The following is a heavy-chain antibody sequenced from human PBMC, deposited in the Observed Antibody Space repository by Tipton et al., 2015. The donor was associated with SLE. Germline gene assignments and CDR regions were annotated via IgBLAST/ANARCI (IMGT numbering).Heavy chain of an antibody. CDR1: GFTFSNYA. Sequence: CLRLSCAASGFTFSNYAMSWVRQAPGKGLEWVSAITGSGDRTYYIDSVKGRFTISRDNSKNSLYLQMNGLRAEDTAVYYCARSPVDYWNGYSAWGQGTLVAVSS. D-gene: IGHD3-3*01. CDR3: ARSPVDYWNGYSA. J-gene: IGHJ4*02. V-gene: IGHV3-23*01. CDR2: ITGSGDRT.